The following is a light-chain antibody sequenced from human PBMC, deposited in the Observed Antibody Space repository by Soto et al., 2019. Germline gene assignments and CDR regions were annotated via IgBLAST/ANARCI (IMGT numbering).Light chain of an antibody. V-gene: IGKV3D-15*01. J-gene: IGKJ1*01. CDR1: QDINTY. Sequence: EVVLTQSPATLSLSPGEKSTLSLRASQDINTYLGWYQQKPGQPPRLLIYDASNRATGIPARFSGSGSGTEFTLTISSLQSEDCAVYYCQQYNVWPATFGQGTKVDI. CDR2: DAS. CDR3: QQYNVWPAT.